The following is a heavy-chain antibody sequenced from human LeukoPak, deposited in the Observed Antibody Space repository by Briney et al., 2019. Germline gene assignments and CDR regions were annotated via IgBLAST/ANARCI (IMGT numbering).Heavy chain of an antibody. CDR2: ISGSGGST. CDR1: GFTFSTYG. CDR3: ARWGTSGG. Sequence: GGSLRLSCAASGFTFSTYGMSWVRQAPGKGLEWVSAISGSGGSTYYADSVKGRFTISRDNAKNSLYLQMNSLRAEDTAVYYCARWGTSGGWGQGTLVTVSS. D-gene: IGHD3-10*01. J-gene: IGHJ4*02. V-gene: IGHV3-23*01.